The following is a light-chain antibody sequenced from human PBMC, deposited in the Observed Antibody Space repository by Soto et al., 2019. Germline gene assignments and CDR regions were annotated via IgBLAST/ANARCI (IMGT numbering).Light chain of an antibody. V-gene: IGKV3-11*01. J-gene: IGKJ4*01. CDR3: QQRSNWLT. CDR2: DAF. Sequence: EVVLTQSPATLSLSPGERATLSCRASQSVNNFLAWYQQKPGQAPRLLIYDAFNRAPGIPTRFSGSGSGTDFTLTISSPEPEDFAVYYCQQRSNWLTFGGGTKVEIK. CDR1: QSVNNF.